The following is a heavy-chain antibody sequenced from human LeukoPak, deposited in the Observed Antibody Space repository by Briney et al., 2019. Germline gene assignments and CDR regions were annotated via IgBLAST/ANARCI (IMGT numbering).Heavy chain of an antibody. CDR1: GYTFTSYG. CDR3: ARVPAAMNYYYYYMDV. V-gene: IGHV1-18*01. Sequence: ASVKVSCKASGYTFTSYGISWVRQAPGQGLEWKGWISAYNGNTNYAQKLQGRVTMTTDTSTSTAYMELRSLRSDDTAVYYCARVPAAMNYYYYYMDVWGKGTTVTVSS. J-gene: IGHJ6*03. CDR2: ISAYNGNT. D-gene: IGHD2-2*01.